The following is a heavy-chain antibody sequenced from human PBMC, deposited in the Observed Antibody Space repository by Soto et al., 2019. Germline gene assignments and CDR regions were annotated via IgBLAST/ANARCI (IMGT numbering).Heavy chain of an antibody. CDR1: GDSVSSNTAA. J-gene: IGHJ4*02. CDR3: ARGVAGSGFDL. D-gene: IGHD6-19*01. Sequence: PLQTLALTCAISGDSVSSNTAAWNWIRSSPSRGLEWLGRTYYRSNWRHDYAVSVKSRITVNPDTSKNHFSLQLNSVTPDDTAVYYCARGVAGSGFDLWGQGTLVTVYS. V-gene: IGHV6-1*01. CDR2: TYYRSNWRH.